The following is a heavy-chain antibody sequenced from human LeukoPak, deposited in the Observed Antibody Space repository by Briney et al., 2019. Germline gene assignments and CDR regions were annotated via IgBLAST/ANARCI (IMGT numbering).Heavy chain of an antibody. D-gene: IGHD6-19*01. CDR3: AKEGGFGYSSGWYDAFDI. J-gene: IGHJ3*02. CDR1: GFTFSSYA. V-gene: IGHV3-23*01. CDR2: ISGSGGST. Sequence: GGSLRLSCAASGFTFSSYAMSWVRQAPGKGLEWVSAISGSGGSTYYADSVKVRFTISRDNSKNTLYLQMNSLRAEDTAVYYCAKEGGFGYSSGWYDAFDIWGQGTMVTVSS.